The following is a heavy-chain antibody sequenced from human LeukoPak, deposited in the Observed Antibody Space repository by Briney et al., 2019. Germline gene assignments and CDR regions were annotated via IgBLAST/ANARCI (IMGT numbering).Heavy chain of an antibody. CDR3: AREGDSSSWHGNCFDP. V-gene: IGHV1-2*02. Sequence: ASVKASCKASGYTFTGYYMHWVRQAPGQGLEWMGWINPNSGGTNYAQKFQGRVTMTRDTSISTAYMELSRLRSDDTAVYYCAREGDSSSWHGNCFDPWGQGTLVTVSS. J-gene: IGHJ5*02. CDR1: GYTFTGYY. CDR2: INPNSGGT. D-gene: IGHD6-13*01.